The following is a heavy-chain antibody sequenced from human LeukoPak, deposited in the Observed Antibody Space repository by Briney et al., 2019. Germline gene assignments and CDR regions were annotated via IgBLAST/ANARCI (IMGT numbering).Heavy chain of an antibody. Sequence: SETLSLTCTVSGGSISGYYWSWIRKPPGKGLEWIGYIYYSGSTNYNPSLKSRVTISVDTSKNQFSLRLSSVTAADTAVYYSARLASGSYGPLTPFDYWGQGTLVTVSS. CDR1: GGSISGYY. V-gene: IGHV4-59*12. CDR3: ARLASGSYGPLTPFDY. D-gene: IGHD1-26*01. CDR2: IYYSGST. J-gene: IGHJ4*02.